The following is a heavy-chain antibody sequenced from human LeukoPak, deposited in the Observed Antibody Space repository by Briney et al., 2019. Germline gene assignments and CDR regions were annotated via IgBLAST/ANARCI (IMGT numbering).Heavy chain of an antibody. CDR3: ARGLSSFTGDYDY. CDR1: GFTFSDYN. CDR2: ISSSSTYV. J-gene: IGHJ4*02. V-gene: IGHV3-21*01. D-gene: IGHD2/OR15-2a*01. Sequence: PGGSLRLSCAASGFTFSDYNMNWARQAPGRGLEWVSSISSSSTYVFYADSVKGRFTISRDNAKNSPYLQMNSLRAEDTAVYYCARGLSSFTGDYDYWGQGTLVTVSS.